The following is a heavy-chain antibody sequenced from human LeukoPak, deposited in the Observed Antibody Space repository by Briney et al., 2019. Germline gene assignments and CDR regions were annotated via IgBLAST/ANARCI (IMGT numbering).Heavy chain of an antibody. CDR2: MYYSGST. V-gene: IGHV4-39*01. J-gene: IGHJ4*02. D-gene: IGHD1-26*01. Sequence: SETLSLTCTVSGGSVSSTLHYWGWIRQPPGKGLEWIGNMYYSGSTYYNPSLRSRVTTSVDTTKNQFSLKLGSVTAADTAVYYCARLLKYSGSYYCDFWGQGTLVTVSS. CDR1: GGSVSSTLHY. CDR3: ARLLKYSGSYYCDF.